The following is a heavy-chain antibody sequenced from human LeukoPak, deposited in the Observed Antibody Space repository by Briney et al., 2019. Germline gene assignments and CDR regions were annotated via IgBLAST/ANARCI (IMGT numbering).Heavy chain of an antibody. CDR3: ARVLHKRNYDSSDYYGS. V-gene: IGHV3-48*01. Sequence: GGSLRLSCAASGFTFSDYSMNWVRQAPGKGLEWVSYISSSSSTIYYADSVKGRFTISRDNAKNSLYLQLNSLRAEDTAVYYCARVLHKRNYDSSDYYGSWGQGTLVTVSS. CDR2: ISSSSSTI. CDR1: GFTFSDYS. J-gene: IGHJ5*02. D-gene: IGHD3-22*01.